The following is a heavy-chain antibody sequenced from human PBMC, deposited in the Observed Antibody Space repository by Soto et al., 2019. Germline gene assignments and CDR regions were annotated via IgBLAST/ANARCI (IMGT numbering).Heavy chain of an antibody. J-gene: IGHJ4*02. D-gene: IGHD3-16*01. V-gene: IGHV3-23*01. CDR2: ISATGGGT. Sequence: GGSLRLSCAASGFKFSNYAMSWVRQAPGQGLEGVPLISATGGGTYYADSVKGRFTISRDNSHNTLYLQVHSLTAEDTAVYYCAKDRRAGGNSAFYFDFWGQGAQVTV. CDR1: GFKFSNYA. CDR3: AKDRRAGGNSAFYFDF.